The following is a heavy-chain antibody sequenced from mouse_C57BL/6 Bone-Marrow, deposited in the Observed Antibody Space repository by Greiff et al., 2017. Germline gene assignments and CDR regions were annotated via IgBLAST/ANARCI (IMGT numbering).Heavy chain of an antibody. CDR1: GFNIKDDY. Sequence: EVQLQQSGAELVRPGASVKLSCTASGFNIKDDYMHWVKQRPEQGLEWIGWIDPENGDTEYASKFQGKATITADTSSNTAYLQLSSLTSEDTAVDYCTTGNFDYWGQGTTRTVSS. J-gene: IGHJ2*01. CDR3: TTGNFDY. CDR2: IDPENGDT. V-gene: IGHV14-4*01.